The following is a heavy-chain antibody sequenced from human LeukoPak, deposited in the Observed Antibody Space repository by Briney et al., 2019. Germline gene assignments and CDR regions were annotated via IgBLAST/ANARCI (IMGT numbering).Heavy chain of an antibody. CDR1: GGTFSSYA. CDR2: IIPIFGTA. J-gene: IGHJ5*02. V-gene: IGHV1-69*05. CDR3: ARVKGRANWFDP. Sequence: ASVKVSCKASGGTFSSYAISWVRQAPGQGLEWMGGIIPIFGTANYAQKFQGRVTITTDESTSTAYMELSSLRSEDTAVYYCARVKGRANWFDPWGQGTLVTVSS.